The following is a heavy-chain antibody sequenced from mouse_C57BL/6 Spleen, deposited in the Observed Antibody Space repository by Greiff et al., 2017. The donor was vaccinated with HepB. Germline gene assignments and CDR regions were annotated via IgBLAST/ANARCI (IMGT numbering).Heavy chain of an antibody. CDR3: ASYYSNYPYFDY. CDR2: INPNNGGT. J-gene: IGHJ2*01. Sequence: EVQLQQSGPELVKPGASVKISCKASGYTFTDYYMNWVKQSHGKSLEWIGDINPNNGGTSYNQKFKGKATLTVDKSSSTAYMELRSLTSEDSAVYYCASYYSNYPYFDYWGQGTTLTVSS. CDR1: GYTFTDYY. D-gene: IGHD2-5*01. V-gene: IGHV1-26*01.